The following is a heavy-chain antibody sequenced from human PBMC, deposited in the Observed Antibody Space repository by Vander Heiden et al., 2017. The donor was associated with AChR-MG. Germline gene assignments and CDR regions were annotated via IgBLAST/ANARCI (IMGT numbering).Heavy chain of an antibody. CDR3: AREGVATGMDV. CDR1: GYTFTSYA. D-gene: IGHD5-12*01. CDR2: INAGNGNT. J-gene: IGHJ6*02. Sequence: QVQLVQSGAEGKKPGASVKVSCKASGYTFTSYAMHSVRQAPGQRLEWMGWINAGNGNTKYSQKFQGRVTITRDTSASTAYMELSSLRSEDTAVYYCAREGVATGMDVWGQGTTVTVSS. V-gene: IGHV1-3*01.